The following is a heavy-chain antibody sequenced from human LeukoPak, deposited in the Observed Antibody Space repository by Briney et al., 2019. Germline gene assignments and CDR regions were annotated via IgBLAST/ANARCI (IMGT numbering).Heavy chain of an antibody. D-gene: IGHD1/OR15-1a*01. J-gene: IGHJ4*02. Sequence: PSETLSLTCTVSGGSISSSSYYWGWIRQPPGKGLEWIGSIYYSGSTYYNPSLSSRVTMSVDTSKNQLSLKLTSVTAADTAVYYCAKDDNNNRWFYYWGQGILVTVSS. V-gene: IGHV4-39*07. CDR2: IYYSGST. CDR3: AKDDNNNRWFYY. CDR1: GGSISSSSYY.